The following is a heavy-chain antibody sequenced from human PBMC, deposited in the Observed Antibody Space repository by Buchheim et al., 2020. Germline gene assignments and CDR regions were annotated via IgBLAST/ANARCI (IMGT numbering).Heavy chain of an antibody. CDR2: ISYSGST. J-gene: IGHJ4*02. CDR1: GGSISSYY. V-gene: IGHV4-59*01. Sequence: QVQLQESGPGLVKPSETLSLTCTVSGGSISSYYWSWIRQPPGKGLEWIGYISYSGSTNYNPSLKSRVTISVDTSKNQFSLKLSSVTAADTAVYYCAREDYSDSNFDYWGQGTL. CDR3: AREDYSDSNFDY. D-gene: IGHD4-11*01.